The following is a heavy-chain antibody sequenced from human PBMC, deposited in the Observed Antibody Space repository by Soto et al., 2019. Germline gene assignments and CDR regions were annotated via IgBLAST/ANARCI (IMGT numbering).Heavy chain of an antibody. CDR1: GFTFSNAW. Sequence: PGGSLRLSCAASGFTFSNAWMNWVRQAPGKGLEWVGRIKSKTDGGTTDYAAPVKGRFTISRDDSKNTLYLQMNSLKTEDTAVYYCTMDCSGGSCPGDSSGYYTLDYWGQGTLVTVSS. D-gene: IGHD2-15*01. J-gene: IGHJ4*02. CDR2: IKSKTDGGTT. V-gene: IGHV3-15*07. CDR3: TMDCSGGSCPGDSSGYYTLDY.